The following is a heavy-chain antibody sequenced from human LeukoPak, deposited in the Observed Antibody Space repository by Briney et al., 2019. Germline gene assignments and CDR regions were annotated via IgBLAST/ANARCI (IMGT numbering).Heavy chain of an antibody. CDR1: GGSISSYY. CDR2: IYTSGST. CDR3: ARGDVGATAVPFDP. V-gene: IGHV4-4*07. D-gene: IGHD1-26*01. Sequence: SETLSLTCTVSGGSISSYYWSWIRQPAGKGLEWIGRIYTSGSTNYNPSLKSRVTMSVDTSKNQFSLKLSSVTAADTAVYYCARGDVGATAVPFDPWGQGTLVTVSS. J-gene: IGHJ5*02.